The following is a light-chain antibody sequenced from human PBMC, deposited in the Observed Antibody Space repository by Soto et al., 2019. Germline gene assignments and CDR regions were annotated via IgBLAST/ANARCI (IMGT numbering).Light chain of an antibody. J-gene: IGKJ1*01. Sequence: DIQMTQSPSTLSASVGDRVTITCRASKSISNWLAWYQQKPGKAPKLLIYKASSLESGVPSSFGGSGSGTEFTLTISCLQADDFATYYCQQYNSYPWTFGQGTKVEVK. CDR1: KSISNW. CDR3: QQYNSYPWT. CDR2: KAS. V-gene: IGKV1-5*03.